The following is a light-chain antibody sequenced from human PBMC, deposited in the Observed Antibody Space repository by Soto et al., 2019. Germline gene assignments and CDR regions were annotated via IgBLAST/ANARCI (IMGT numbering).Light chain of an antibody. CDR1: QSVSSN. V-gene: IGKV3-15*01. J-gene: IGKJ4*01. Sequence: EIVMTQSPATLSVSPGERTTLSCRASQSVSSNFAWYQQKPGQAPRLLIYGASTSATGIPARFSGSGSGTDXXXXXXXXPSDXFAXXXXXXXNNCPPLSFGGGTKVEIK. CDR3: XXXNNCPPLS. CDR2: GAS.